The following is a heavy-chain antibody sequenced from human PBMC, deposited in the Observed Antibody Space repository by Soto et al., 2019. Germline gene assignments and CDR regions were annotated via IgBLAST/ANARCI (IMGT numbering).Heavy chain of an antibody. CDR1: AFSLSNVW. Sequence: EVPLVESGGGLIKPGGSLRLSCAASAFSLSNVWMNWVRQAPGKGLEWVGRIKSKTDGGTTDVAAPVKGRFTISRDDSKNTLYLQMSSLKTEDTAVYYCTTDLRRYYVMAVWGQGTTVTVSS. V-gene: IGHV3-15*07. J-gene: IGHJ6*02. D-gene: IGHD3-16*01. CDR2: IKSKTDGGTT. CDR3: TTDLRRYYVMAV.